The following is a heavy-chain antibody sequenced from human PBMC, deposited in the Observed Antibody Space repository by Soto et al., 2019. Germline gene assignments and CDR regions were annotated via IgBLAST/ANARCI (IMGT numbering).Heavy chain of an antibody. V-gene: IGHV4-59*01. Sequence: SGTLSLTCTVAGGSISSYYWSWILQPPGKGLEWIGYIYYSGSTNYNPSLKSRVTISVDTSKNQFSLKLSSVTAADTAVYYCVRGPIAVAGNYYYYYGMDVWGQGTTVT. CDR1: GGSISSYY. CDR3: VRGPIAVAGNYYYYYGMDV. CDR2: IYYSGST. J-gene: IGHJ6*02. D-gene: IGHD6-19*01.